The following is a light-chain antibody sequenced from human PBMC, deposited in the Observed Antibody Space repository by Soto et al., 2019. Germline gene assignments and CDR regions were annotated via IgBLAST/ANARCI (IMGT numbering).Light chain of an antibody. CDR1: ISDVSGYNF. Sequence: HSVLTQPASVSGSPGQSITISCTGTISDVSGYNFVSWYQQYPGEAPKLMIYDVSNRPSGVSNRFSGSKSGNTASLTISGLQAEDEADYYCSSYTSSNTYVFGTG. CDR3: SSYTSSNTYV. V-gene: IGLV2-14*03. J-gene: IGLJ1*01. CDR2: DVS.